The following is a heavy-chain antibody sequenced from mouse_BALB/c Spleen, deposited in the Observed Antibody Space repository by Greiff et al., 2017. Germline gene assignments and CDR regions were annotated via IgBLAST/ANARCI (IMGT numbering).Heavy chain of an antibody. J-gene: IGHJ1*01. D-gene: IGHD1-2*01. V-gene: IGHV3-8*02. CDR3: ARLGITTAPYWYFDV. Sequence: DVKLQESGPSLVKPSQTLSLTCSVTGDSITSGYWNWIRKFPGNKLEYMGYISYSGSTYYNPSLKSRISITRDTSKNQYYLQLNSVTTEDTATYYCARLGITTAPYWYFDVWGAGTTVTVSS. CDR1: GDSITSGY. CDR2: ISYSGST.